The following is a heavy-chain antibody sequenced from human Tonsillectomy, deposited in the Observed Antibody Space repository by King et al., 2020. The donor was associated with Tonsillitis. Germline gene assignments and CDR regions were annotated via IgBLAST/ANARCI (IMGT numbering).Heavy chain of an antibody. CDR1: GDSITSGGSS. Sequence: VQLQESGPGLVKPSQTLPLTCDVSGDSITSGGSSWSWIRQPPGKSLECIGYIYYSGHTYYNPSLTSRVTISLDASKNQFSLKLSSATAADTAVYYCARLRRYYYAMDVWGQGTTVTVSS. CDR2: IYYSGHT. V-gene: IGHV4-30-4*07. CDR3: ARLRRYYYAMDV. D-gene: IGHD1-14*01. J-gene: IGHJ6*02.